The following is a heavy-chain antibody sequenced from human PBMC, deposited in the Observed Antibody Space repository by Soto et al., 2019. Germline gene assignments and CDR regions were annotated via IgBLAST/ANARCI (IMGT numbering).Heavy chain of an antibody. CDR1: GFTFTSYA. CDR2: ISNSGGST. J-gene: IGHJ3*02. D-gene: IGHD3-22*01. Sequence: EVQLLESGGGSVQPGGSLRLSCAASGFTFTSYAMSWVRQAPGKGLEWVSAISNSGGSTLYADSVKGRFTISRDNSKNTLYLQMNSLRADDTAVYHCAKRSVSSGSSGYVVYFDAFDIWGQGTKVTVSS. CDR3: AKRSVSSGSSGYVVYFDAFDI. V-gene: IGHV3-23*01.